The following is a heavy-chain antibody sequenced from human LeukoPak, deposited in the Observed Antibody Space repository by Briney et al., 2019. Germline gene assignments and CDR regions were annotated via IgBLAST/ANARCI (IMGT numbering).Heavy chain of an antibody. CDR2: IVVGSGNT. CDR3: AAVLVVTAIGAFDI. Sequence: SVKVSCKAPGFTFTSSAMQWVRQARGQRLEWIGWIVVGSGNTNYAQKFQERVTITRDMSTSTAYMELSSLRSEDTAVYYCAAVLVVTAIGAFDIWGQGTMVTVSS. D-gene: IGHD2-21*02. V-gene: IGHV1-58*02. CDR1: GFTFTSSA. J-gene: IGHJ3*02.